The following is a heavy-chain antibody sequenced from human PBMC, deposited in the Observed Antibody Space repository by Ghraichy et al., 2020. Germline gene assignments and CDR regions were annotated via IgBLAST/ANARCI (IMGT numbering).Heavy chain of an antibody. CDR3: ARDQSQVGATTGYYYYYGMDV. V-gene: IGHV6-1*01. D-gene: IGHD1-26*01. CDR1: GDSVSSNSAA. J-gene: IGHJ6*02. CDR2: TYYRSKWYN. Sequence: SQTLSLTCAISGDSVSSNSAAWNWIRQSPSRGLEWLGRTYYRSKWYNDYAVSVKSRITINPDTSKNQFSLQLNSVTPEDTAVYYCARDQSQVGATTGYYYYYGMDVWGQGTTVTVSS.